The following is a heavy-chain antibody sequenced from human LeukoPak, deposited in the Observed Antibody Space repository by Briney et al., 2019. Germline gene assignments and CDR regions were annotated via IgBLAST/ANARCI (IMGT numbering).Heavy chain of an antibody. CDR2: MSHSGTN. Sequence: SETLSLTCIVSVGSVRSHYWNWIRQPPGKGLEWIGFMSHSGTNDYNPSLKSRVSISIDTSRNRVSLWLSSVTAADTAYYRCARGGRDGPVDFGGQGTLVTVSS. J-gene: IGHJ4*02. V-gene: IGHV4-59*02. D-gene: IGHD5-24*01. CDR3: ARGGRDGPVDF. CDR1: VGSVRSHY.